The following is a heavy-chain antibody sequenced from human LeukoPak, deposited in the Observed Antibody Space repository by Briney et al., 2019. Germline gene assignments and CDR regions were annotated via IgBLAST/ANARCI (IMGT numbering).Heavy chain of an antibody. Sequence: VGSLRLSCAASGFTFSSYAMSWVRQAPGKGLEWVSAISASGGSTYYADSVKGRFTISRDNSKNTLYLQMNSPRAEDTAVYYCAKTVFAASGPFDPWGQGTLVTVSS. CDR3: AKTVFAASGPFDP. D-gene: IGHD4-17*01. CDR2: ISASGGST. V-gene: IGHV3-23*01. J-gene: IGHJ5*02. CDR1: GFTFSSYA.